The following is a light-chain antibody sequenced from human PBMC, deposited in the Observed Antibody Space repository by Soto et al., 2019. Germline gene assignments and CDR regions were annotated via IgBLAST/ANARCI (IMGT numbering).Light chain of an antibody. CDR2: EVS. V-gene: IGLV2-14*01. J-gene: IGLJ1*01. CDR1: SSDVGGYDY. Sequence: SVLTXPASVSGSPGQSITISCTGTSSDVGGYDYVSWYQLHPGKAPKLMVFEVSNRPSGVSYRFSGSKSGNTASLTISGLKAEDEADHFCSSYSISTAYLFGTGTKV. CDR3: SSYSISTAYL.